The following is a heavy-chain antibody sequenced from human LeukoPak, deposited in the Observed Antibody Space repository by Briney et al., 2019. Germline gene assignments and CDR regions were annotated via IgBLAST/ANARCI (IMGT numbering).Heavy chain of an antibody. D-gene: IGHD2/OR15-2a*01. CDR1: TFSFSRYP. CDR3: AKSLLTTAAGTGRAFDI. J-gene: IGHJ3*02. V-gene: IGHV3-23*01. CDR2: ISAGGDGT. Sequence: PGGSLRLSCAASTFSFSRYPMGWVRQAPGKGLEWVSGISAGGDGTYHADPVKGRLTISRDNSKNTLFLQMNHLRAEDTAKYYCAKSLLTTAAGTGRAFDIWGQGTMVTVSS.